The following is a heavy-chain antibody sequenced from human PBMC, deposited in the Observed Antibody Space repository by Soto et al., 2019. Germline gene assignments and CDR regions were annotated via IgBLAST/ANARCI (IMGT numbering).Heavy chain of an antibody. CDR3: ATTGAAAGYFDY. CDR2: FYPDDGET. Sequence: ASVKVSCKVSGYTLTELSMHWVRQAPGKGLEWKGGFYPDDGETIYAQKFQGRVTMTEDTSTDTAYMELSSLRSEDTAVYYCATTGAAAGYFDYWGQGTLVTVSS. D-gene: IGHD6-13*01. J-gene: IGHJ4*02. V-gene: IGHV1-24*01. CDR1: GYTLTELS.